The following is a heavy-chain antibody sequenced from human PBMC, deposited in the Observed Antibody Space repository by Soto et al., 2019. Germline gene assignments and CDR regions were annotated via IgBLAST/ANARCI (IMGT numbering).Heavy chain of an antibody. J-gene: IGHJ3*02. Sequence: EASVKVSCKASGYTFTSYGISWVRQAPGQGLEWMGWISAYNGNTNYAQKLQGRVTMTTDTSTSTAYMELRSLRSDDTAVYYCARDQDTAMPNDAFDIWGQGTMVTVSS. CDR2: ISAYNGNT. CDR1: GYTFTSYG. D-gene: IGHD5-18*01. CDR3: ARDQDTAMPNDAFDI. V-gene: IGHV1-18*01.